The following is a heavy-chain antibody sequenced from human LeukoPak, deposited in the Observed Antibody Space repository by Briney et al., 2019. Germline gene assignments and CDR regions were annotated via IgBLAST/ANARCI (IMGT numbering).Heavy chain of an antibody. Sequence: PGGSLRLSCAASGFTFSSYSMNWVRQAPGKGLEWVSSISSSSSYIYYADSVKGRFTISRDNAKNSLYLQMNSLRAEDTAVYYCARDAQGDGWFDPWGQGTLVTVSS. CDR3: ARDAQGDGWFDP. J-gene: IGHJ5*02. CDR2: ISSSSSYI. CDR1: GFTFSSYS. V-gene: IGHV3-21*01. D-gene: IGHD3-16*01.